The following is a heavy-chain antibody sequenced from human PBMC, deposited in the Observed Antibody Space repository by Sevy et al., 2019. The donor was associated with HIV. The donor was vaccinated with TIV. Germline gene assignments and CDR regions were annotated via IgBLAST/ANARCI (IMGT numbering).Heavy chain of an antibody. CDR2: IYYSGST. CDR1: GGSISSYY. D-gene: IGHD3-22*01. CDR3: AGESYDSSGYYYSL. J-gene: IGHJ4*02. V-gene: IGHV4-59*01. Sequence: SETLSLTCTVSGGSISSYYWSWIRQPPGKGLEWIGYIYYSGSTNYNPSLKSRVTISVDTSKNQFSLKLSSVTAADTAVDYCAGESYDSSGYYYSLWGQGTLVTVSS.